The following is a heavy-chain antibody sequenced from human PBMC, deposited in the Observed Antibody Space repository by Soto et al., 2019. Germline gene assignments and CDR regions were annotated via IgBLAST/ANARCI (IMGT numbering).Heavy chain of an antibody. J-gene: IGHJ3*01. CDR2: ISYIGST. CDR3: ARWELRIRKAFEL. Sequence: QVQLQESGPGLVKPSQTLSLTCTVSGGSVSSGAYYWSWIRQHPGKGLEWIGYISYIGSTYYNPSLKSRVTISVDTSKNHFSLKLSSVTAADTAVYSCARWELRIRKAFELWGQGTMVTVSS. V-gene: IGHV4-31*03. CDR1: GGSVSSGAYY. D-gene: IGHD1-7*01.